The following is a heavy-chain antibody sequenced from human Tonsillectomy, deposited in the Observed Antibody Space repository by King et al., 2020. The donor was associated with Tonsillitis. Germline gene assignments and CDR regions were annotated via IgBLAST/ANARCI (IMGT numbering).Heavy chain of an antibody. J-gene: IGHJ4*02. D-gene: IGHD1-14*01. Sequence: VQLVESGGGFVQPGGSLRLSCAASGFTFSSTAMSWVRQAPGKGLECVXXXXXXGXXXYXANSVKGRFSISRDNSKNTLYVQIGSLRAEDTAIYYCAKITGAIDGPFDSWGQGTLVTVSS. CDR2: XXXXGXXX. V-gene: IGHV3-23*03. CDR3: AKITGAIDGPFDS. CDR1: GFTFSSTA.